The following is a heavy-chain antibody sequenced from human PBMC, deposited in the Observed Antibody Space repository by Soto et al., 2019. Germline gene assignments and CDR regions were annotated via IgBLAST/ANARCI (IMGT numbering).Heavy chain of an antibody. Sequence: EVQLLESGGGLVQPGGSLRLSCAASGFTFSSYAMSWVRQAPGKGLEWVSAISGSGGSTYYADSVKGRFTISRDNSKNTLYLQMNSLRAEETSVYYCAKIHDYGDHEGWFDPWGQGTLVTVSS. D-gene: IGHD4-17*01. CDR3: AKIHDYGDHEGWFDP. J-gene: IGHJ5*02. V-gene: IGHV3-23*01. CDR1: GFTFSSYA. CDR2: ISGSGGST.